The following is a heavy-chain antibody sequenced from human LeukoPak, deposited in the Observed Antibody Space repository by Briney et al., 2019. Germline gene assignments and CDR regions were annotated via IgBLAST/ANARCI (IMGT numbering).Heavy chain of an antibody. J-gene: IGHJ4*02. D-gene: IGHD2-15*01. CDR3: ARVVGATSIDY. V-gene: IGHV4-38-2*02. CDR1: GSSISSDYY. CDR2: IKHRGCS. Sequence: KPSETLSLTCSVSGSSISSDYYWGWVRQPPGKGLEGIGSIKHRGCSYYNPSLKSRVTISVDTSKNQFSLQLSSVTAADTAVYYCARVVGATSIDYWGQGILVTVSS.